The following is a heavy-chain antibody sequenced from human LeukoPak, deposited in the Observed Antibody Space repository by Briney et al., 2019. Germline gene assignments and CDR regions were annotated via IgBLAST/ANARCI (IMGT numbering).Heavy chain of an antibody. CDR3: ARDYHHYGSGSPNWFDP. Sequence: ASVKVSCKASGYTFTSYGISWVRQAPGQGLEWMGWISAYNGNTNYAQKLQGRVTMTTDTSTSTAYMELRSLRSDDTAVYYCARDYHHYGSGSPNWFDPWGQGTLVTVSS. J-gene: IGHJ5*02. D-gene: IGHD3-10*01. CDR2: ISAYNGNT. CDR1: GYTFTSYG. V-gene: IGHV1-18*04.